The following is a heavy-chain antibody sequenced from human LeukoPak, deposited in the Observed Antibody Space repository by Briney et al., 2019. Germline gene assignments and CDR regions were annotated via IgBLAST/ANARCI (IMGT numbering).Heavy chain of an antibody. CDR1: GGSFSGYY. Sequence: SETLSLTCAVYGGSFSGYYWSWIRQPPGKGLEWIGEINHSGSTNYNPSLKSRVTISVDTSKNQFSLKLSSVTAADTAVYYCARGGGSFRYCSSTSCLHAFDPWGQGTLVTVSS. J-gene: IGHJ5*02. CDR3: ARGGGSFRYCSSTSCLHAFDP. D-gene: IGHD2-2*01. V-gene: IGHV4-34*01. CDR2: INHSGST.